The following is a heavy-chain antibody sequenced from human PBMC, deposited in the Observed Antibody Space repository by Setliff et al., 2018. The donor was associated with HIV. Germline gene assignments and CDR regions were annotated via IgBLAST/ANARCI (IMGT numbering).Heavy chain of an antibody. Sequence: SETLSLTCTVSGDSISRRIYYWGWIRQPPGKGLERIGNFYYSGSSHYNPSLKSRVTISVDTSKNQFSLKLISVSAADTAVYYCAKLLPAADMAREIDSWGQGTLVTVSS. V-gene: IGHV4-39*01. J-gene: IGHJ4*02. D-gene: IGHD2-2*01. CDR3: AKLLPAADMAREIDS. CDR2: FYYSGSS. CDR1: GDSISRRIYY.